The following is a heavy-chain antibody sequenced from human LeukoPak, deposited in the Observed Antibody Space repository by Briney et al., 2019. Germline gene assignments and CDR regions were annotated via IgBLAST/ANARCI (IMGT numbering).Heavy chain of an antibody. D-gene: IGHD4/OR15-4a*01. CDR2: IKQGGGET. Sequence: PGGSLRLSCAGSGFTFSRHWMNWVRHAPGKGLEWVANIKQGGGETNYVGSVKGRFTVSRDDANKLVYLQMDSLRADGTAIYYCARGPHHGARTDHLDYWGQGTLVTVSS. J-gene: IGHJ4*02. CDR3: ARGPHHGARTDHLDY. V-gene: IGHV3-7*03. CDR1: GFTFSRHW.